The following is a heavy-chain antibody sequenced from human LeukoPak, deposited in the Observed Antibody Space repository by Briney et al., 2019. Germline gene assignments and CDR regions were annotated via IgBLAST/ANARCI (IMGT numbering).Heavy chain of an antibody. CDR1: GGSFSGYY. CDR2: INHSGST. V-gene: IGHV4-34*01. CDR3: ARAGDYGDYYFDY. Sequence: PSETLSLTCAVYGGSFSGYYWSWIRQPPGKGLEWIGEINHSGSTNYNPSLKSRVTISVDTSKNQFSLKLSSVTAADTAVYYCARAGDYGDYYFDYWGQGTLVTVSS. J-gene: IGHJ4*02. D-gene: IGHD4-17*01.